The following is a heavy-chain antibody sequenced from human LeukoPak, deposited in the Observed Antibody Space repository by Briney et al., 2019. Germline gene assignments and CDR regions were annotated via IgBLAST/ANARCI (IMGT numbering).Heavy chain of an antibody. CDR1: GFTFSSYS. V-gene: IGHV3-21*01. D-gene: IGHD5-12*01. Sequence: GGSLRLSCAASGFTFSSYSMNWVRQAPGKGLEWVSSISSSSYIYYADSVKGRFTISRDNAKNSLYLQMNSLRAEDTAVYYCASFLRGYSGYDKSGGDYWGQGTLVTVSS. CDR2: ISSSSYI. J-gene: IGHJ4*02. CDR3: ASFLRGYSGYDKSGGDY.